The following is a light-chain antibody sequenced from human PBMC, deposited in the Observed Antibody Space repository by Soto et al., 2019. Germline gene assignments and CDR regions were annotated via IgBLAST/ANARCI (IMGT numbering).Light chain of an antibody. CDR3: QQYGTSLPFT. V-gene: IGKV3-20*01. CDR2: AAS. Sequence: ELVLTQSPGTQSLSPGERATLSCRASQSVSSSYLAWYQQKPGQAPRLLIYAASSRATGIPDRFSGSGSGTDFTLTISRLEPEDFAVYFCQQYGTSLPFTFGQGTKVEIK. J-gene: IGKJ2*01. CDR1: QSVSSSY.